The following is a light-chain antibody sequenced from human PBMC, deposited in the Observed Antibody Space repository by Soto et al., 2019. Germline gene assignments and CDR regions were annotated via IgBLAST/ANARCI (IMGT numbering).Light chain of an antibody. CDR1: QSVSRGY. CDR2: ATS. CDR3: QQYGNSRT. V-gene: IGKV3-20*01. J-gene: IGKJ1*01. Sequence: EIVLTQSPGTLSLSPGERATLSCRASQSVSRGYFAWYQQKPGQAPRLLIYATSSRATGIPDRFSGSGSGTDFTLTITRLEPEDFAVYYCQQYGNSRTFGQGTKVEIK.